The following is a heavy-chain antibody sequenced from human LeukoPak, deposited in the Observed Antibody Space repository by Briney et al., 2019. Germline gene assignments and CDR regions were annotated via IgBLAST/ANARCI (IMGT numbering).Heavy chain of an antibody. CDR1: GGTFSSYA. D-gene: IGHD3-10*01. CDR2: IIPIFGTA. CDR3: ARVPHGDYYYYYMDV. J-gene: IGHJ6*03. V-gene: IGHV1-69*05. Sequence: SVKVSCKASGGTFSSYAISWVRQAPGQGLEWMGGIIPIFGTANYAQKFQGRVTITTDESTSTAYMELSSLRSEDTAVYYYARVPHGDYYYYYMDVWGKGTTVTVSS.